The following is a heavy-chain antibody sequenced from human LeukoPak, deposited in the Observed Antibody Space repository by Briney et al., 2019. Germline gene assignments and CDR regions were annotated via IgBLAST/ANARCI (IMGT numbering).Heavy chain of an antibody. CDR3: ATSDAPPGYYYYMDV. CDR2: LYYRSLYNSETT. Sequence: PSEALSLTCTVSGGSIATTKNHSWGWIRQPPGKGLEWIGSLYYRSLYNSETTYYNPSFKSLFAISVDTYKNQSSLKLPSVPAADTAVYYCATSDAPPGYYYYMDVWGIGTTVTVSS. D-gene: IGHD2-2*01. V-gene: IGHV4-39*07. CDR1: GGSIATTKNHS. J-gene: IGHJ6*03.